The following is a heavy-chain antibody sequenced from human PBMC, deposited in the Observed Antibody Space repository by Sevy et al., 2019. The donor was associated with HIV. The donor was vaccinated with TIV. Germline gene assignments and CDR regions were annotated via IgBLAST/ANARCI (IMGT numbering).Heavy chain of an antibody. CDR1: GGSISSGGYY. D-gene: IGHD4-17*01. CDR2: IYYRGST. CDR3: ARNDYGGNSFYFDY. V-gene: IGHV4-31*03. Sequence: SETLSLTCTVSGGSISSGGYYWSWVRQHPGKGLEWIGYIYYRGSTYYNPSLKSRVTISVDTSKNQFSLKLSSVTAADTAVYYCARNDYGGNSFYFDYWGQGTLVTVSS. J-gene: IGHJ4*02.